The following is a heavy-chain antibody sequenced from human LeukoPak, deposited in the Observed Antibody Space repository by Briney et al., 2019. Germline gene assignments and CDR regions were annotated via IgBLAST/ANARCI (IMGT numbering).Heavy chain of an antibody. CDR3: ARDLRYYDILTGPDYGMDV. J-gene: IGHJ6*02. Sequence: ASVKVSCEASGYTFTGYYMHWVRQAPGQGLEWMGWINPNSGGTNYAQKFQGRVTMTRDTSTSTAYMELSRLRSDDTAVYYCARDLRYYDILTGPDYGMDVWGQGTTVTVSS. V-gene: IGHV1-2*02. D-gene: IGHD3-9*01. CDR1: GYTFTGYY. CDR2: INPNSGGT.